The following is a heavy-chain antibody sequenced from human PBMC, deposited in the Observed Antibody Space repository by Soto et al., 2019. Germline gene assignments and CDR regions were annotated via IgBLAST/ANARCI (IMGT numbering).Heavy chain of an antibody. CDR1: GFTFSSFG. D-gene: IGHD3-3*01. J-gene: IGHJ6*02. CDR3: ARDASYYSLWSGYYPSRNGMDV. V-gene: IGHV3-33*01. Sequence: GGSLRLSCAASGFTFSSFGMHWVRQAPGKGLEWVSLIWYDGSKKSYGDSVKGRFTTSRDNSRNTVYLQMNGLRADDTAVYYCARDASYYSLWSGYYPSRNGMDVWGQGTTVTVS. CDR2: IWYDGSKK.